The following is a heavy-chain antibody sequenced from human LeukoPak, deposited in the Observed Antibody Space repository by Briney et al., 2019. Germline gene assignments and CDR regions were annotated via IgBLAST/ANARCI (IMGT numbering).Heavy chain of an antibody. CDR3: AKGSDYYGSGSNDY. Sequence: GGSLRLSCAASGFTFSSYAMSWVRQAPGKGLEWVSAISGSGGSTYYADSVKGRFTISRDNSKNTLYLQMNSLRAEDTAVYYCAKGSDYYGSGSNDYWGQGTLVTVSS. CDR2: ISGSGGST. V-gene: IGHV3-23*01. J-gene: IGHJ4*02. D-gene: IGHD3-10*01. CDR1: GFTFSSYA.